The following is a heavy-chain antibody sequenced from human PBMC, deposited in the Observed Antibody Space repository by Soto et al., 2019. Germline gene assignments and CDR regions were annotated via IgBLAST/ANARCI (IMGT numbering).Heavy chain of an antibody. CDR1: GFTFSSYA. J-gene: IGHJ5*02. V-gene: IGHV3-30-3*01. Sequence: QVQLVESGGGVVQPGRSLRLSCAASGFTFSSYAMHWVRQAPGKGLEWVAVISYDGSNKYYADSVKGRFTISRDNSKNTLYLQMNSLRAEDTAVYYCAREGYDYVWGSYRYNWFDPWGQGTLVTVSS. CDR3: AREGYDYVWGSYRYNWFDP. D-gene: IGHD3-16*02. CDR2: ISYDGSNK.